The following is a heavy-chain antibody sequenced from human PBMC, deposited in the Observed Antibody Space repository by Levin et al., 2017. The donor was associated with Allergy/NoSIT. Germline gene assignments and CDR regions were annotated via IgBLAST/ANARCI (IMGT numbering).Heavy chain of an antibody. D-gene: IGHD3-22*01. CDR1: GGSISSGGYS. CDR3: ARAIYYYDSSGYYRLLYFDY. J-gene: IGHJ4*02. CDR2: IYHSGST. V-gene: IGHV4-30-2*01. Sequence: SQTLSLTCAVSGGSISSGGYSWRWIRQPPGKGLEWIGYIYHSGSTYYNPSLKSRVTISVDRSKNQFSLKLSSVTAADTAVYYCARAIYYYDSSGYYRLLYFDYWGQGTLVTVSS.